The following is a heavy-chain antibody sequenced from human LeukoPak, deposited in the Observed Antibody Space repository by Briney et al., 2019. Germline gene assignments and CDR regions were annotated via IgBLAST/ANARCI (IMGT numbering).Heavy chain of an antibody. D-gene: IGHD3-16*02. CDR3: ARDSSWSYLDYYYYGMDV. J-gene: IGHJ6*02. V-gene: IGHV1-18*01. Sequence: ASVKVSCKASGYTFTSYGISWVRQAPGQGLEWMGWISAYNGNTNYAQKLQGRVTMTTDTSTSTAYMELRSLRSDDTAVYYCARDSSWSYLDYYYYGMDVWGQGTTVTVSS. CDR1: GYTFTSYG. CDR2: ISAYNGNT.